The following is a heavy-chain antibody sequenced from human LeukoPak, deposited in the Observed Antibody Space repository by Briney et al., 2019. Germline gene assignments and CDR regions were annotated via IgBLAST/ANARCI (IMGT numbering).Heavy chain of an antibody. CDR2: IRGKVYSYET. CDR1: GFIFSGSA. Sequence: GGSLRLSCAASGFIFSGSAIHWVRQASGKGLEWVGRIRGKVYSYETTYAASVKGRFTISRIDSNNTAYLQMNSLNTDDTAVYYCARTHGDYGYYFDYWGQGTLVTVSS. CDR3: ARTHGDYGYYFDY. J-gene: IGHJ4*02. V-gene: IGHV3-73*01. D-gene: IGHD4-17*01.